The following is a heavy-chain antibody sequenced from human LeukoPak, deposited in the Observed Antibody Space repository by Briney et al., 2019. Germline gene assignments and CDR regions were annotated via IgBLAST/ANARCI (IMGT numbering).Heavy chain of an antibody. J-gene: IGHJ6*03. CDR3: ARAHRFYYYYYMDV. V-gene: IGHV3-53*01. CDR2: IYSGGST. CDR1: GFTVSSNY. Sequence: GGSLRLSCAASGFTVSSNYMSWVRQAPGKGLEWVSVIYSGGSTYYADSVKGRFTISRDNSKNTLYLQMNSLRAEDTAVYYCARAHRFYYYYYMDVWGKGTTVTVSS.